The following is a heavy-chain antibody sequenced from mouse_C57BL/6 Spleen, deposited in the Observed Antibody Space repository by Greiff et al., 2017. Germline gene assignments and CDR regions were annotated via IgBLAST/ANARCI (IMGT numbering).Heavy chain of an antibody. J-gene: IGHJ2*01. CDR2: IYPYNGVS. CDR1: GYSFTGYY. CDR3: ARSANYYGSSPPFDY. Sequence: EVKVVESGPELVKPGASVKISCKASGYSFTGYYMHWVKQSHGNILDWIGYIYPYNGVSSYNQKFKGKATLTVDKSSSTAYMELRSLTSEDSAVYYCARSANYYGSSPPFDYWGQGTTLTVSS. V-gene: IGHV1-31*01. D-gene: IGHD1-1*01.